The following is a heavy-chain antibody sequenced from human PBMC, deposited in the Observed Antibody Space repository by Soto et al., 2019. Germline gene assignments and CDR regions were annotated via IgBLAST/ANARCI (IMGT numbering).Heavy chain of an antibody. V-gene: IGHV1-2*02. CDR3: ARGVGDLELDY. D-gene: IGHD3-10*01. Sequence: ASLNFSCKASLFIFTYYYIHCVRQAPGQGFEWMGWIIPNTGGTKYAQKFQGTVTMTRDTSISTAYLEVSRLTSGDTAVYFCARGVGDLELDYWGQGSLVSVSS. J-gene: IGHJ4*02. CDR1: LFIFTYYY. CDR2: IIPNTGGT.